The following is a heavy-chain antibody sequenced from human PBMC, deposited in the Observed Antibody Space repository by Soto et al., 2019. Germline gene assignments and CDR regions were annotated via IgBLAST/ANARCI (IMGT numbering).Heavy chain of an antibody. V-gene: IGHV3-30-3*01. CDR1: GFTFNTYT. J-gene: IGHJ4*02. CDR3: ARASVAGTWGYYFDY. CDR2: ISCDGNYE. Sequence: QVQLVESGGGVVQPGRSLRLSCAASGFTFNTYTMHWVRQAPGKGLEWVAVISCDGNYEYYADSVKGRFTISRDNSKNTLYLQMNSLRADDTAVYYCARASVAGTWGYYFDYWGQGALVTVSS. D-gene: IGHD6-19*01.